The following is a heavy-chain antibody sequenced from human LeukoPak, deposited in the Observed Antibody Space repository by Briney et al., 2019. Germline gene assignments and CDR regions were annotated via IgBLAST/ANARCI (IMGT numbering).Heavy chain of an antibody. CDR3: ARQHFLYGDYQFFAY. Sequence: ASVKVSCKASGGTFSSYAISWVRQAPGQGLEWMGGIIPIFGTPNYAQNFQGRGTITADGSTSTVYMELSSVRAEETAVYFCARQHFLYGDYQFFAYWGQGTPVSVSS. D-gene: IGHD4-17*01. V-gene: IGHV1-69*13. CDR1: GGTFSSYA. CDR2: IIPIFGTP. J-gene: IGHJ4*02.